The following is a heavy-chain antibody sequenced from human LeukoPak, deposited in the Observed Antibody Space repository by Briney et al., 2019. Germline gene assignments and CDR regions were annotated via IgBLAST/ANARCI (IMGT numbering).Heavy chain of an antibody. Sequence: GGSLRLSCSASGFTFSSYAMHWVRQAPGKGLEHVSAISSNGGSTYYADSVKGRFTISRDNSKNTLYLQMSSLRAEDTAVYYCVKDGTDYGDFPRDYFDYWGQGTLVTVSS. D-gene: IGHD4-17*01. CDR2: ISSNGGST. CDR1: GFTFSSYA. V-gene: IGHV3-64D*06. CDR3: VKDGTDYGDFPRDYFDY. J-gene: IGHJ4*02.